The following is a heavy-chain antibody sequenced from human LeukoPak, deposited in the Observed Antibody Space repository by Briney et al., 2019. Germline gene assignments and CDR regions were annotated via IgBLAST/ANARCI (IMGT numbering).Heavy chain of an antibody. D-gene: IGHD1-7*01. CDR3: AREGMGTTFSAWFEP. V-gene: IGHV3-30*03. J-gene: IGHJ5*02. CDR1: GFTFSNYG. Sequence: GGSLRLSCAASGFTFSNYGMHWVRQAPGKGLEWVAVVSSDGSIDYCAYSLRGRFTVSRDNSKNTMFLQFNTLRPEDTAVYYCAREGMGTTFSAWFEPWGQGTLVTVSS. CDR2: VSSDGSID.